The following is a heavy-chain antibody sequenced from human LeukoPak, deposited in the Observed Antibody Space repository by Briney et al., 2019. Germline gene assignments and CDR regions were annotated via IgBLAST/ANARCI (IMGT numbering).Heavy chain of an antibody. V-gene: IGHV3-30*02. J-gene: IGHJ4*02. CDR2: IRYDGSNK. CDR1: GFTFSSYG. CDR3: AKGMYCYDSSGYLGDY. D-gene: IGHD3-22*01. Sequence: GGSLRLSCAASGFTFSSYGMHWVRQAPGKGLEWVAFIRYDGSNKYYADSVKGRFTISRDNSKNTLYLQMNSLRAEDTAVYYCAKGMYCYDSSGYLGDYWGQGTLVTVSS.